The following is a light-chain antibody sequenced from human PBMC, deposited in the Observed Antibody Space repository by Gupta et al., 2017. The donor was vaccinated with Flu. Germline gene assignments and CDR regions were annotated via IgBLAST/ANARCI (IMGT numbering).Light chain of an antibody. CDR2: AS. Sequence: ASTLESGVPSTFSGSGSGTEFTLTISCLQPDDFATYYCQQYSSYSGYSFVHGTKLEIK. J-gene: IGKJ2*03. CDR3: QQYSSYSGYS. V-gene: IGKV1-5*03.